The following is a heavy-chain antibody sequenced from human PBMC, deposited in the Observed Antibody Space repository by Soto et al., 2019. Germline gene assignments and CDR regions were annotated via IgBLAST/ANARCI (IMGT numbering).Heavy chain of an antibody. J-gene: IGHJ5*02. Sequence: SETLSLTCAVYGGSFSGYYWSWIRQPPGKGLEWIGEINHSGSTNYNPSLKSRVTISVDTSKNQFSLKLSSVTAADTAVYYCARGSSPRGDDNWLDLWGQGTLVTVSS. CDR2: INHSGST. D-gene: IGHD4-17*01. CDR3: ARGSSPRGDDNWLDL. V-gene: IGHV4-34*01. CDR1: GGSFSGYY.